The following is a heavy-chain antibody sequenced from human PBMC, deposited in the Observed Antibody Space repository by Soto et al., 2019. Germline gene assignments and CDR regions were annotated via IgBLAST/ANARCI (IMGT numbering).Heavy chain of an antibody. CDR1: GFSFSSYA. Sequence: HPGGSLRLSCAASGFSFSSYAMHWVRQAPGKGLEWVAVISYDGSNKYYADSVKGRFTISRDNSKNTLYLQMNSLRAEDTAVYYCTHFGAPFDYWGQGTLVTVSS. D-gene: IGHD3-10*01. CDR3: THFGAPFDY. V-gene: IGHV3-30-3*01. J-gene: IGHJ4*02. CDR2: ISYDGSNK.